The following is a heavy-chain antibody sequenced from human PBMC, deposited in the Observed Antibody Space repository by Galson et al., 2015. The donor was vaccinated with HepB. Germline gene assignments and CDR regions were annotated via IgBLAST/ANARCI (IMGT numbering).Heavy chain of an antibody. CDR3: AKPYYYDSSGYYDYWFFDL. CDR1: GFTFNSYA. J-gene: IGHJ2*01. V-gene: IGHV3-23*01. CDR2: VSGSADNT. Sequence: SLRLSCAASGFTFNSYAMSWVRQAPGKGLEWVSAVSGSADNTFYADSVKGRFTISRDNSKNTLYLQLSSLRAEDTAVYYCAKPYYYDSSGYYDYWFFDLCGRGTLVTVSS. D-gene: IGHD3-22*01.